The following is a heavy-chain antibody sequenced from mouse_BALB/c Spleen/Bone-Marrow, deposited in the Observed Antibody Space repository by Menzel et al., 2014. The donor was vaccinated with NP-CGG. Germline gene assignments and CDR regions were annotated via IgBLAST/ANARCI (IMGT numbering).Heavy chain of an antibody. CDR2: INPGSGGT. J-gene: IGHJ2*01. Sequence: VQLQQSGAELVRPGTSVKVSCKASGYAFTNYLIEWVKQRPGQSLEWIGVINPGSGGTNYNEKFKGKATLTADNSSNTAYMHLSSLTSDDSAVYFCARGGHGSYWGQGTTLTVSS. CDR1: GYAFTNYL. V-gene: IGHV1-54*03. CDR3: ARGGHGSY. D-gene: IGHD2-2*01.